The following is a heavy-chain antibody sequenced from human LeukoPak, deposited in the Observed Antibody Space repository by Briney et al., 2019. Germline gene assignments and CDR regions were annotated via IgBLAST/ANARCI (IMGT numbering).Heavy chain of an antibody. CDR3: ATDSGWSTFDI. V-gene: IGHV3-30*03. D-gene: IGHD6-19*01. J-gene: IGHJ3*02. CDR2: ISYDGSNK. CDR1: GFTFSSYG. Sequence: GGSLRLSCAASGFTFSSYGMHWVRQAPGKGLEWVAVISYDGSNKYYADSVKGRFTISRDNSKNTLYLQMNSLRAEDTAVYYCATDSGWSTFDIWGQGTVVTVSS.